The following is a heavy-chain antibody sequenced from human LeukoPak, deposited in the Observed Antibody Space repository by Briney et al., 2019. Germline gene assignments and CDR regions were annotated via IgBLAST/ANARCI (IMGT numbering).Heavy chain of an antibody. V-gene: IGHV1-2*02. CDR2: INPNSGGT. Sequence: ASVKVSCKASGYTFTGYYMHWVRQAPGQGLEWMGWINPNSGGTNYAQKFQGRVTMTRDTSISTAYMELSRLRSDDTAVYYCSGYSSGGYWFDPRGQGTLVTVSS. CDR1: GYTFTGYY. J-gene: IGHJ5*02. CDR3: SGYSSGGYWFDP. D-gene: IGHD6-19*01.